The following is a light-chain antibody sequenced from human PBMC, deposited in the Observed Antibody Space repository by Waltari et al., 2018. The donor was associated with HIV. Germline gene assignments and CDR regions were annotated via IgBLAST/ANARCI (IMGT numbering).Light chain of an antibody. CDR2: EVN. CDR1: SSDVGGYNY. J-gene: IGLJ1*01. CDR3: SSYTSSSTYV. V-gene: IGLV2-14*01. Sequence: QSALTQPASVSGSPGQSITISCTGPSSDVGGYNYVSWYQQHPGKAPKLMIYEVNNRPSGVSNRFSGSKSGNTASLTISGLQAEDEADYSCSSYTSSSTYVFGTGTKVTVL.